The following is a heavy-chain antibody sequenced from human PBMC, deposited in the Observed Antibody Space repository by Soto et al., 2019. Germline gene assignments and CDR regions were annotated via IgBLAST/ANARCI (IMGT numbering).Heavy chain of an antibody. V-gene: IGHV4-30-2*01. D-gene: IGHD2-8*02. CDR2: MYHSGST. Sequence: SETLSLTCAVSGGSISSGGYSWSWIRQPPGKGLEWIGDMYHSGSTYYNPSLKSRVTISIDRSNNQFSLMLRSVTAADTAVYYCATLPPRIVVVVTPIPTWGQGTLVTVSS. CDR3: ATLPPRIVVVVTPIPT. J-gene: IGHJ5*02. CDR1: GGSISSGGYS.